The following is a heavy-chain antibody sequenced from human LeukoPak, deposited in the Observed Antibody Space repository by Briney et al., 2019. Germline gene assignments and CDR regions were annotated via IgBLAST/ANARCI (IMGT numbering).Heavy chain of an antibody. J-gene: IGHJ3*02. Sequence: GGSXXXXXXASGFTFGDXAXXXVRXAXGKGXXWVGFIRSRTYGGTTEYAASVKGRFTISRDDSKSIAYLQMTSLKTEDTAVYYCTRDYDGFDIWGQGTMVTVSS. CDR3: TRDYDGFDI. CDR1: GFTFGDXA. CDR2: IRSRTYGGTT. D-gene: IGHD4-11*01. V-gene: IGHV3-49*04.